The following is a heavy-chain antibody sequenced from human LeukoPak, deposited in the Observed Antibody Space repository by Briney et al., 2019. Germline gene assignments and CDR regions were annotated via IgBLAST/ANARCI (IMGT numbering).Heavy chain of an antibody. CDR1: GYTFTSYG. CDR3: ARDPPLFSWRSKSRVDY. V-gene: IGHV1-18*01. D-gene: IGHD2-15*01. J-gene: IGHJ4*02. CDR2: ISAYNGNT. Sequence: ASVKVSCKASGYTFTSYGISWVRQAPGQGLEWMGWISAYNGNTNYAQKLQGRVTMTTDTSTSTAYMELRSLRSDDTAVYYCARDPPLFSWRSKSRVDYWGQGTLVTVSS.